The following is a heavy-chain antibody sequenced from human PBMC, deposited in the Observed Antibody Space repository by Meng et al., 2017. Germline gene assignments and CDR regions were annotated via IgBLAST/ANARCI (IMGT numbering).Heavy chain of an antibody. CDR1: GFTFSSYA. CDR2: ISYDGSNK. J-gene: IGHJ4*02. Sequence: GESLKISCAASGFTFSSYAMHWVRQAPGKGLEGVAVISYDGSNKYYAASVKGRFTIPRDNSKNTLYLQMNSLRAEDTAVYYCARDGSVGATSGDYWGQGTLVTVSS. D-gene: IGHD1-26*01. V-gene: IGHV3-30*07. CDR3: ARDGSVGATSGDY.